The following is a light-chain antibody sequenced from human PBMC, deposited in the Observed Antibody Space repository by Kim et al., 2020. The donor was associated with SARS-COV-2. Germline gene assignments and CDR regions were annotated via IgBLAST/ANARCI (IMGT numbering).Light chain of an antibody. CDR1: NSYLGVYSH. J-gene: IGLJ1*01. CDR3: TSYAGSNNYV. V-gene: IGLV2-8*01. Sequence: EPGTISCSGSNSYLGVYSHVSWYQQHPGKAPKLIIYEVSKRPSGVPDRFSGSKSGNTASLTVSGLQAEDEADYYCTSYAGSNNYVFGSGTKVNVL. CDR2: EVS.